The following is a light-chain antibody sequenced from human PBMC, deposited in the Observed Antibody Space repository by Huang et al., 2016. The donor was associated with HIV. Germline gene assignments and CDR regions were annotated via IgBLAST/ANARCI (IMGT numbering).Light chain of an antibody. CDR3: QQLHTYPIT. Sequence: QLTQSPPSLSASVGDTIIISCRASQDIGTSLAWYQQRTGRAPKLLISGASTLHTGVPSRFSGDSAVTFFPLFITGLQPEDFATYYCQQLHTYPITFGRGTRLDIK. J-gene: IGKJ5*01. CDR1: QDIGTS. V-gene: IGKV1-13*02. CDR2: GAS.